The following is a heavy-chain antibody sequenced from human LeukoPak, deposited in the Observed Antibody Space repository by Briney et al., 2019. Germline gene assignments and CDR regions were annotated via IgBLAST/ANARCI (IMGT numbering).Heavy chain of an antibody. D-gene: IGHD6-19*01. CDR2: ISYDGSSQ. CDR1: EFTFSTYT. J-gene: IGHJ4*02. Sequence: GGSLRLSCAASEFTFSTYTMHWVCQAPGKGLEWVAVISYDGSSQYYADSVKGRFTISRDNSKNTLYLQMNSLRAEDTAVYYCAKDHFTGSGWSPFDYWGQGTLVTVSS. V-gene: IGHV3-30*04. CDR3: AKDHFTGSGWSPFDY.